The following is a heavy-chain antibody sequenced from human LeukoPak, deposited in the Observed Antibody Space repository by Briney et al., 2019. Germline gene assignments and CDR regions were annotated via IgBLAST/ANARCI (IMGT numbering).Heavy chain of an antibody. Sequence: ASVKVSCKTSGYTFTRYFIHWVRQAPGQGLEWMGWINPSSGGTEYAQRFQGRVTMTGDTSISTAYMELSSLRSDDTAVYYCARDRGSSWYVDYWGQGTLVTVSS. V-gene: IGHV1-2*02. J-gene: IGHJ4*02. CDR2: INPSSGGT. CDR3: ARDRGSSWYVDY. D-gene: IGHD6-13*01. CDR1: GYTFTRYF.